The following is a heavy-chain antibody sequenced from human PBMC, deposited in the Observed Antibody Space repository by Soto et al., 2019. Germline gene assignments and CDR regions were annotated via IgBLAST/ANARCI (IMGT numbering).Heavy chain of an antibody. J-gene: IGHJ5*02. V-gene: IGHV2-70*04. D-gene: IGHD6-13*01. CDR3: AKAGTDGSWFDP. CDR1: GFSLSTSGMR. CDR2: IDWDDDK. Sequence: SGPTLVNPTQTLTLTCTFSGFSLSTSGMRVSWIRQPPGKALEWLARIDWDDDKFYSTSLRTRLTISKDTSKNQVVLTMTNMDPVDTATYYCAKAGTDGSWFDPWGQGTLVTVSS.